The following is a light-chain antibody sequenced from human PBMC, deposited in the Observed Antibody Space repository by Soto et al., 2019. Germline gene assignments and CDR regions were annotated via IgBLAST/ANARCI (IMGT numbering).Light chain of an antibody. J-gene: IGLJ3*02. CDR3: SSYTSTNTLGV. Sequence: QSALTQPASVSGSPGQSITISCTGTSSDVGGYNYVSWYQQHPGKAPKLMIYAVRNRPSGVSDRFSGSKSGNTASLNISGLQAEDEADYYCSSYTSTNTLGVFGGGTKLTVL. CDR2: AVR. CDR1: SSDVGGYNY. V-gene: IGLV2-14*01.